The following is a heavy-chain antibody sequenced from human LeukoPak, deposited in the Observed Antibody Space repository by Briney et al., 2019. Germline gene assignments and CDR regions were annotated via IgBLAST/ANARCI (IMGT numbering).Heavy chain of an antibody. J-gene: IGHJ5*02. D-gene: IGHD6-19*01. CDR1: GFPLRSYD. V-gene: IGHV3-23*01. Sequence: PGGSLRLSCAASGFPLRSYDMTWVRQAPGRGLEWVSSIRPSGDNTYYGDSVKGRFTISRDNSKNTVYLEMNIMRVDDTAVYYCARVAGWHWFDPWGQGTLVTVSS. CDR3: ARVAGWHWFDP. CDR2: IRPSGDNT.